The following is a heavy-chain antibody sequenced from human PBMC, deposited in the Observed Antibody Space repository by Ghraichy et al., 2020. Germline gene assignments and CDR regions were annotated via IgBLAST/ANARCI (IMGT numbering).Heavy chain of an antibody. J-gene: IGHJ4*02. CDR2: INHWGST. CDR1: GGSFTSY. Sequence: GSLRLSCAVYGGSFTSYWSWIRQPPGKGLEWIGEINHWGSTNYNPSLKSRVTLSVDRSKDQFSLKLSSVTAADTAVFYCARGRKSSQQLVPLPFDYWGQGTLLTVSS. D-gene: IGHD6-13*01. CDR3: ARGRKSSQQLVPLPFDY. V-gene: IGHV4-34*01.